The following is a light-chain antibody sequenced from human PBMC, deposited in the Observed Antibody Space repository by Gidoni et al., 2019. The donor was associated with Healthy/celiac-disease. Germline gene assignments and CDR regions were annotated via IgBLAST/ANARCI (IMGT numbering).Light chain of an antibody. CDR1: HVISNY. J-gene: IGKJ4*01. CDR3: QKYNSAPRS. Sequence: DLQMTQSPSSLSASVGDRVTITFRPSHVISNYLAWYQHKPGKVPKLLIYAASTLQSGVPSRFSGSGSGTDFTLTISSLQPEDVATYYCQKYNSAPRSFGGGTKVEIK. CDR2: AAS. V-gene: IGKV1-27*01.